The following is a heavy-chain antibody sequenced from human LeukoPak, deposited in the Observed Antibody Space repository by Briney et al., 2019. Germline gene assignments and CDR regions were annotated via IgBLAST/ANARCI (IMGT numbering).Heavy chain of an antibody. D-gene: IGHD3-3*01. Sequence: ASVKVSCKASGGTFSSYAISWVRQAPGQGLEWMGGIIPIFGTANYAQKLQGRVTITADESTSTAYMELSSLRSEDTAVYYCARGPRRLRFLEWLADDAFDIWGQGTMVTVSS. CDR2: IIPIFGTA. CDR1: GGTFSSYA. V-gene: IGHV1-69*13. J-gene: IGHJ3*02. CDR3: ARGPRRLRFLEWLADDAFDI.